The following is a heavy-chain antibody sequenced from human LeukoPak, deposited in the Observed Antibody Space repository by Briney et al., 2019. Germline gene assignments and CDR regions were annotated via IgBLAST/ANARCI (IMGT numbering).Heavy chain of an antibody. CDR1: GFTFSSYA. CDR3: ARCSYGSGSYCSLGY. V-gene: IGHV3-30*04. D-gene: IGHD3-10*01. J-gene: IGHJ4*02. Sequence: GRSLRLSCAASGFTFSSYAMHWVSQAPGKGLEWVAVISYDGSNKYYADSVKGRFTISRDNSKNTLYLQMNSLRAEDTAVYYCARCSYGSGSYCSLGYWGQGTLVTVSS. CDR2: ISYDGSNK.